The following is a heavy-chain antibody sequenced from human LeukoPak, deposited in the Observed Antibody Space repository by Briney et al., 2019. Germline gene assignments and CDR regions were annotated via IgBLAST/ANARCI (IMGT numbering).Heavy chain of an antibody. D-gene: IGHD1-26*01. V-gene: IGHV3-30*02. CDR2: IRYDGSNE. CDR3: AKELTVGTTSKNLDY. CDR1: GFTFSDYG. J-gene: IGHJ4*02. Sequence: GGSLRLSCAASGFTFSDYGMHWVRQAPGKGLEWVALIRYDGSNEYYADSVKGRFTISRDSSKSTLYLQMNSLRAEDTAVYYCAKELTVGTTSKNLDYWGQGTLVTVSS.